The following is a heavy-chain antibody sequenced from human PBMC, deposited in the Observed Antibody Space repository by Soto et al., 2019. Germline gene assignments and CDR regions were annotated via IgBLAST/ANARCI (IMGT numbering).Heavy chain of an antibody. CDR2: IAVGSGYT. D-gene: IGHD2-8*01. CDR1: GFTFTSSA. J-gene: IGHJ4*02. CDR3: AADATAWQQMVPSDY. V-gene: IGHV1-58*01. Sequence: SVKVSCKASGFTFTSSAFQWVRQARGQRLEWIGWIAVGSGYTNYAQRFQDRVTLTRDMSTATTYMELSRLTSEDTAIYYRAADATAWQQMVPSDYWGQGTLVTVSS.